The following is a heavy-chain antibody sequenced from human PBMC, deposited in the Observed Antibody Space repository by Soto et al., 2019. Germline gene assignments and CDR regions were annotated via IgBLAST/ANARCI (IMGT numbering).Heavy chain of an antibody. Sequence: GGSLRLSCAASGFTFSDYYMSWIRQAPGKGLEWVSYISSSSSYTNYADSVKGRFTISRDNAKNSLYLQMNSLRAEDTAVYYCGVATIPYYFDYWGQGTLVTVSS. V-gene: IGHV3-11*03. CDR1: GFTFSDYY. CDR2: ISSSSSYT. D-gene: IGHD5-12*01. J-gene: IGHJ4*02. CDR3: GVATIPYYFDY.